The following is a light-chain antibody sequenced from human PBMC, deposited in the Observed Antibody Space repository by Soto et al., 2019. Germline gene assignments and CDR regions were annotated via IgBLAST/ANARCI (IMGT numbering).Light chain of an antibody. CDR2: DAS. J-gene: IGKJ4*01. CDR1: QSVSSY. V-gene: IGKV3-11*01. CDR3: QQRSNWQLT. Sequence: EIVLTQSPATLSLSPGERATLSCRASQSVSSYLAWYQQKPGQAPRLLIYDASNRATGIPARFSGSGSGTDFTLTISSLEPEDFAVYYCQQRSNWQLTSGGGTKVEIK.